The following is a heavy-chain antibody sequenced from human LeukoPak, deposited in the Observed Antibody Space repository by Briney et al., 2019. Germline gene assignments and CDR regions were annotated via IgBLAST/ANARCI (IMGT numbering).Heavy chain of an antibody. J-gene: IGHJ4*02. CDR2: ISWNSGSI. D-gene: IGHD6-13*01. CDR1: GFTFDDYA. CDR3: VKVTAAGFVDH. Sequence: GGSLRLSCAASGFTFDDYAMHWVRQAPGKGLEWVSGISWNSGSIGYADSVKGRFTISRDNAKNSLYLQMNSLRAEDTALYYCVKVTAAGFVDHWGQGTLVTVSS. V-gene: IGHV3-9*01.